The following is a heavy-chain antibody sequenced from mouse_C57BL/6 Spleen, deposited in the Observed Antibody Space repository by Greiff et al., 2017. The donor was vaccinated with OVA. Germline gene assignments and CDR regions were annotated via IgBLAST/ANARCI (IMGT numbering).Heavy chain of an antibody. V-gene: IGHV14-1*01. D-gene: IGHD2-5*01. J-gene: IGHJ1*03. CDR3: TTAYYSNYGRYFDV. CDR1: GFNIKDYY. Sequence: VQLQQSGAELVRPGASVKLSCTASGFNIKDYYMHWVKQRPEQGLEWIGRIDPADGDTEYAPKFQGQATMTADTSSNTAYLQLSSLTSEDTAVYYCTTAYYSNYGRYFDVWGTGTTVTVSS. CDR2: IDPADGDT.